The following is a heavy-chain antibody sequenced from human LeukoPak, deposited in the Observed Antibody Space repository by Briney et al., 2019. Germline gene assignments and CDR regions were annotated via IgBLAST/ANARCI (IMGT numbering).Heavy chain of an antibody. CDR2: IHTSGRT. J-gene: IGHJ6*03. V-gene: IGHV4-59*10. CDR1: GGSFSGYY. CDR3: AVYRGSGYSDYYYYYYMDV. Sequence: SETLSLTCAVYGGSFSGYYWSWIRQPAGKGLEWIGRIHTSGRTNYNPSLKSRVTISVDTSKNQFSLKLSSVTAADTAVYYCAVYRGSGYSDYYYYYYMDVWGKGTTVTVSS. D-gene: IGHD3-3*01.